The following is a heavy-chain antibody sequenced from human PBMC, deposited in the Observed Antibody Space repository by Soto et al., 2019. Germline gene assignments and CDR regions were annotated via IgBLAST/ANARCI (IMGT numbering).Heavy chain of an antibody. V-gene: IGHV3-48*03. CDR3: ASPVDTAMAPDY. CDR2: ISSSGSTI. D-gene: IGHD5-18*01. J-gene: IGHJ4*02. Sequence: GSLRLSSAASGFTFSGYEMNWVRQAPGKGLEWVSYISSSGSTIYYADSVKGRFTISRDNAKNSLYMQMNSLRAEDTAVSYCASPVDTAMAPDYVGREPRAPAPS. CDR1: GFTFSGYE.